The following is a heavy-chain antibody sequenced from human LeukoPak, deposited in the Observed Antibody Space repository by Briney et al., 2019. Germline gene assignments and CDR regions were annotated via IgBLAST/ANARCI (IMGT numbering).Heavy chain of an antibody. J-gene: IGHJ4*02. Sequence: PSETLSLTCTVSGGSISSYYWSWIWQPPGKGLECIGYIYYSGSTNYNPSLKSRVTISVDTSRNQFSLKLTSVTAADTAVYYCAKVSDRDSSGYYWGFEYWGQGTLVTVSS. CDR2: IYYSGST. CDR3: AKVSDRDSSGYYWGFEY. D-gene: IGHD3-22*01. CDR1: GGSISSYY. V-gene: IGHV4-59*08.